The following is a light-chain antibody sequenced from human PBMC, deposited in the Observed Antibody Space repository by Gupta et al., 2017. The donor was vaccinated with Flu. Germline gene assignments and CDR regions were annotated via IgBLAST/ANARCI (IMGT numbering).Light chain of an antibody. CDR3: CSYAGKDTSHWV. CDR2: DVT. V-gene: IGLV2-11*03. J-gene: IGLJ3*02. CDR1: SSDVGGHNY. Sequence: TISCTGTSSDVGGHNYVSWYQKPPGRAPNVLSYDVTKRRSGGPDRFSGSKSGNTASLTISGLQAEEEADYYCCSYAGKDTSHWVFGGGTKLTVL.